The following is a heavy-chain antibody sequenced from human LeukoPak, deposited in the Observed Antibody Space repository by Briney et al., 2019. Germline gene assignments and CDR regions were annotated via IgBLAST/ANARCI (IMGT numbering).Heavy chain of an antibody. D-gene: IGHD6-13*01. J-gene: IGHJ4*02. CDR3: ASSSSSSSWYKRDYFDY. Sequence: SETLSLTCTVSGGSISSYCWSWIRQPPGKGLEWIGYIYTSGSTNYNPSLKSRVTISVDTSKNQFSLKLSSVTAADTAVYYCASSSSSSSWYKRDYFDYWGQGTLVTVSS. CDR2: IYTSGST. CDR1: GGSISSYC. V-gene: IGHV4-4*09.